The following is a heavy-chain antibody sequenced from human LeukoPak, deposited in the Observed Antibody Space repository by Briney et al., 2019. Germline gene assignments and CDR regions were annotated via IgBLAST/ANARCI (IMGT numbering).Heavy chain of an antibody. D-gene: IGHD1-14*01. CDR2: VNMDGAIT. V-gene: IGHV3-74*01. Sequence: PGGSLRPSCAASGSTFSSYWMHWVRQAPGKGLVWVSHVNMDGAITSHPACVKGRLTISRNKAKNPLYQQMNSLRAEDTSMYYCSNYGSGTGPIGGEGTMVTVSS. J-gene: IGHJ3*02. CDR1: GSTFSSYW. CDR3: SNYGSGTGPI.